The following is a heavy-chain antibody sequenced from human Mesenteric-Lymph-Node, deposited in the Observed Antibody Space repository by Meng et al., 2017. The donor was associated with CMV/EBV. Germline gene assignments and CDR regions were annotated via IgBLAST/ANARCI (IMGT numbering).Heavy chain of an antibody. CDR1: GFTFSDYY. CDR3: TRLTNNLGYCSSTICYIFDY. CDR2: IRSKANTYAT. Sequence: GESLKISCAASGFTFSDYYMSWIRQAPGKGLEWVGRIRSKANTYATAYAASVKGRFTISRDDSKNTAYLQMNSLKTDDTAVYYCTRLTNNLGYCSSTICYIFDYWGQGTLVTVSS. D-gene: IGHD2-2*02. J-gene: IGHJ4*02. V-gene: IGHV3-73*01.